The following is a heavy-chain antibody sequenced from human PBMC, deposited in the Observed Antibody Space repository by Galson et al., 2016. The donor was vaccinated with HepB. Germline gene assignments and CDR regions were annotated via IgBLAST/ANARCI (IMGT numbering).Heavy chain of an antibody. J-gene: IGHJ1*01. Sequence: SLRLSCAGTGFSFSNFGMHWVRQAPGKGLEWVATTGYDGSSTYYADSLRGRFIISKDHSNNMFYLEMSSLTPEDTAIYYCARDRYPYGGYRDLPSWGPGALVIVSS. CDR2: TGYDGSST. CDR1: GFSFSNFG. D-gene: IGHD6-25*01. CDR3: ARDRYPYGGYRDLPS. V-gene: IGHV3-30*12.